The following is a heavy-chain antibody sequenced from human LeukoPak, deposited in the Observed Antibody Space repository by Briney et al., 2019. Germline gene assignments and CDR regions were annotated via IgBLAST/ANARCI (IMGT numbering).Heavy chain of an antibody. CDR3: TRSVVVPAAPRL. CDR2: IYYSGST. Sequence: SETLSLTCTVSGGSISSSSYYCGWIRQPPGKGLEWIGSIYYSGSTYYNPSLKSRVTISVDTSKNQFSLKLSSVTAADTAVHYCTRSVVVPAAPRLWGQGTLVTVSS. D-gene: IGHD2-2*01. V-gene: IGHV4-39*01. J-gene: IGHJ4*02. CDR1: GGSISSSSYY.